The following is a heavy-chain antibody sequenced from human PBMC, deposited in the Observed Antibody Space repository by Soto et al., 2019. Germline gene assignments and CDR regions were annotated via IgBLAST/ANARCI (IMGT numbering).Heavy chain of an antibody. J-gene: IGHJ3*02. CDR1: GYTFTGYY. V-gene: IGHV1-2*04. CDR3: ARGIVGATKGAFDI. Sequence: ASVKVSCTASGYTFTGYYMHWVRPAPGQRLEWMGWINPNSGGTNYAQKFQGWVTMTRDTSISTAYMELSRLRSDDTAVYYCARGIVGATKGAFDIWGQGTMVTVSS. D-gene: IGHD1-26*01. CDR2: INPNSGGT.